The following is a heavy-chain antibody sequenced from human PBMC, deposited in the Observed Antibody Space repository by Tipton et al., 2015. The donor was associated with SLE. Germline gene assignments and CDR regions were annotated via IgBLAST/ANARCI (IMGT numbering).Heavy chain of an antibody. V-gene: IGHV4-38-2*01. J-gene: IGHJ4*02. CDR3: ARLGIAAARLVDY. Sequence: TLSLTCAVSGYSISSGYYWGWIRQPPGKGLEWIGSIYHSGSTDYNPSLKSRVTISVDTSKNQFSLKLSSVTAADTAVYYCARLGIAAARLVDYWGQGTLVTVSS. CDR1: GYSISSGYY. CDR2: IYHSGST. D-gene: IGHD6-13*01.